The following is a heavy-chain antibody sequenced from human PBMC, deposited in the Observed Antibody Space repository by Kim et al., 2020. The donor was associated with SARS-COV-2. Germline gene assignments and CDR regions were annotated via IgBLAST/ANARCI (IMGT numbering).Heavy chain of an antibody. J-gene: IGHJ4*02. Sequence: SETLSLTCAVYGGSFSDYYWSWIRQPPGKGLEWIGEINHRGSTNYNPSLKSRVTISVDTYKNHFSLKLSSVTAADTAVYFCARSSTSSLFDSWGQGSLLT. V-gene: IGHV4-34*01. CDR3: ARSSTSSLFDS. CDR2: INHRGST. D-gene: IGHD6-6*01. CDR1: GGSFSDYY.